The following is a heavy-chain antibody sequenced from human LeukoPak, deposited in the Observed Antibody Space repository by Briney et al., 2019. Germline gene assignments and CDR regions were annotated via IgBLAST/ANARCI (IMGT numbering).Heavy chain of an antibody. D-gene: IGHD6-19*01. V-gene: IGHV3-74*01. J-gene: IGHJ4*02. CDR2: FNPYGSNI. Sequence: GGSLRLSCAASGFTISTYWMHWVRQAPGKGLVWVSRFNPYGSNIDYADSVKGRFTISRDNAKNTLFLQMNSLRAEDTAVYYCVRSSGWPDYWGQGTLVTDPS. CDR3: VRSSGWPDY. CDR1: GFTISTYW.